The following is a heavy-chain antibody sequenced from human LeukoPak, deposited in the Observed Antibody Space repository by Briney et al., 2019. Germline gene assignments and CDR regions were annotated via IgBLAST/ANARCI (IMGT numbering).Heavy chain of an antibody. D-gene: IGHD1-14*01. CDR3: ARYAGSD. CDR2: INSGGTT. V-gene: IGHV3-66*01. J-gene: IGHJ4*02. Sequence: QPGGSLRLSCAASGFTVSSNFMSWVRQAPGKGLEWVSVINSGGTTYYADSVKGRFTISRDNSKNTLYLQMDSLRAEDTAVYYCARYAGSDWGQGTLVTVSS. CDR1: GFTVSSNF.